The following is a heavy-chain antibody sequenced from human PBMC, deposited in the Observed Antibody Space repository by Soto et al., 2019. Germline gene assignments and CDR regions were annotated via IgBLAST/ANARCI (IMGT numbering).Heavy chain of an antibody. CDR3: ARDRFVCSCTSRNYWDFDL. V-gene: IGHV3-20*01. Sequence: EVQLVESGGGVVRPGGSLRLSCAASGFTFDDYGMSWVRQAPGKGLEWVSGINWNGGSTGYADSVKGRFTISRDNAKNLLFLQMDRLGGEDTAFDHCARDRFVCSCTSRNYWDFDLWGRGNLVTVSS. CDR2: INWNGGST. CDR1: GFTFDDYG. J-gene: IGHJ2*01. D-gene: IGHD2-2*01.